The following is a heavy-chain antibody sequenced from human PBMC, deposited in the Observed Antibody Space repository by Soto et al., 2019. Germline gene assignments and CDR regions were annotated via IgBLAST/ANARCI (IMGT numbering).Heavy chain of an antibody. V-gene: IGHV4-59*01. CDR2: IYYSGST. Sequence: SETLSLTCTVSGGSISSYYWSWIRQPPGKGLEWIGYIYYSGSTNYNPSLKSRVTISVDTSKNQVSLKLSSVTAADTAVYYCARVPAANNYYYYGMDVWGQGTTVTVSS. J-gene: IGHJ6*02. CDR1: GGSISSYY. CDR3: ARVPAANNYYYYGMDV. D-gene: IGHD2-2*01.